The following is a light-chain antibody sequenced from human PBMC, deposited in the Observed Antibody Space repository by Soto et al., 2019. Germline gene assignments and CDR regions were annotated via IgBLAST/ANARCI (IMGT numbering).Light chain of an antibody. V-gene: IGKV3-20*01. CDR2: GAS. CDR1: QSVSSSY. J-gene: IGKJ5*01. Sequence: EIVFTQSPGTLSLSPGERATLSCRASQSVSSSYLAWYQQKPGQAPRLLIYGASSRAAGIPDRFSGSRSGTDFTFTISRLEPEDFAVYYCQQYGSSPFTFGQGTRLEI. CDR3: QQYGSSPFT.